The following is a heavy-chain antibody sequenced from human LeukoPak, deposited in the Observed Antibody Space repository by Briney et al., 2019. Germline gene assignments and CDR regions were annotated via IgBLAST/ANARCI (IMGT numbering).Heavy chain of an antibody. CDR1: GYTFTNYY. J-gene: IGHJ4*02. CDR2: IDPSGGST. CDR3: ARNHQRGYNHGSPDY. D-gene: IGHD5-18*01. V-gene: IGHV1-46*01. Sequence: ASVKVSCKASGYTFTNYYIHWVRQAPGQGLEWMGIIDPSGGSTAYAQEFQGRVTMTRDTSTSTVHMELRSLTSEDTAVYYCARNHQRGYNHGSPDYWGQGTLVIVSS.